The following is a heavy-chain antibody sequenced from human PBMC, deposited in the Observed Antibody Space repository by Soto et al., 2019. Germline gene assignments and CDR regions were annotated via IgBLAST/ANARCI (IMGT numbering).Heavy chain of an antibody. CDR3: ARPANTVADHFDL. Sequence: GESLKISCQGTGYRFSSSWIGWVRQKPGKGLEWMGIIYPSDSDTRYSPSFQGQVTISADQSINTAYLQWDSLKASDTAIYYCARPANTVADHFDLWGQGTPVTVSS. J-gene: IGHJ4*02. D-gene: IGHD4-17*01. V-gene: IGHV5-51*01. CDR1: GYRFSSSW. CDR2: IYPSDSDT.